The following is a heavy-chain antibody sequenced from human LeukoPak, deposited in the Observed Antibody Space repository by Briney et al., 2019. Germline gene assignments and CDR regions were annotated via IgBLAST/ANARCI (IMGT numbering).Heavy chain of an antibody. Sequence: GGSLRLSCAASGFTFSDTWMHWVRQAPGKGLVWVSRIRSDGSDTRYAESVKGRFTISRDNAKNTLYLQMNSLRAEDTALYYCARSYYTFGGVIVSSWGQGTLVTVSS. CDR3: ARSYYTFGGVIVSS. J-gene: IGHJ5*02. V-gene: IGHV3-74*01. D-gene: IGHD3-16*02. CDR1: GFTFSDTW. CDR2: IRSDGSDT.